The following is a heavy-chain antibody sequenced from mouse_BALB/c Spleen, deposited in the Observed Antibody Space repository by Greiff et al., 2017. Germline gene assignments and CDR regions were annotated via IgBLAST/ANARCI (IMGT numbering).Heavy chain of an antibody. D-gene: IGHD2-1*01. CDR1: GFSLTSYG. V-gene: IGHV2-5-1*01. Sequence: VKLVESGPSLVQPSQSLSITCTVSGFSLTSYGVHWVRQSPGKGLEWLGVIWRGGSTDYNAAFMSRLSITKDNSKSQVFFKMNSLQADDTAIYYCAKNGNYVDYYAMDYWGQGTSVTVSS. CDR2: IWRGGST. CDR3: AKNGNYVDYYAMDY. J-gene: IGHJ4*01.